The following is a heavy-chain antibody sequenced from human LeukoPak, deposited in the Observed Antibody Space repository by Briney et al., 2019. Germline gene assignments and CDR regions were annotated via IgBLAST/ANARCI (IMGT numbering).Heavy chain of an antibody. CDR3: ARDNSVRDEAWWFNP. D-gene: IGHD5-24*01. CDR1: RYTFTRTY. CDR2: ISASSSLT. V-gene: IGHV1-46*01. J-gene: IGHJ5*02. Sequence: APLRVSCKAFRYTFTRTYMHSVRQAPGHEPEWMGVISASSSLTTSTQKFQGRVTLTRDMSTSTDYLELSSLRSEDTAVYYCARDNSVRDEAWWFNPWGQGTLVTVSS.